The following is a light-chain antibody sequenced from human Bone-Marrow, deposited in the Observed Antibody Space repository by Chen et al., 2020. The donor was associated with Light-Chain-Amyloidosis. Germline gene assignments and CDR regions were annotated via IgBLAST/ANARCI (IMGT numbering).Light chain of an antibody. CDR1: SGSIATNY. V-gene: IGLV6-57*01. Sequence: NFMLTQPHSVSESPGMTVIISCTRSSGSIATNYVQWDQQRPGSSPTTVIYDDDQRPSEGPDRFSGSIERSANSACLTSSVLKTEDEADYYCQSYQGSSQGVFGGGTKLTVL. J-gene: IGLJ3*02. CDR3: QSYQGSSQGV. CDR2: DDD.